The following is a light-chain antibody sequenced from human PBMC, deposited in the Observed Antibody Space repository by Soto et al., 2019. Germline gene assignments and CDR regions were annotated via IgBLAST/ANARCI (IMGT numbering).Light chain of an antibody. V-gene: IGLV2-14*01. CDR3: TSFTRSSTWV. Sequence: QSVLTQPASVSGSPGQSITISCTGTSSDVGGYNRVSWSQQHPGKAPKLIIYEVNKRPSGVSDRFSGSKSGNTASLTISGLQPDDEADYYCTSFTRSSTWVFGGGTKLTVL. CDR2: EVN. CDR1: SSDVGGYNR. J-gene: IGLJ3*02.